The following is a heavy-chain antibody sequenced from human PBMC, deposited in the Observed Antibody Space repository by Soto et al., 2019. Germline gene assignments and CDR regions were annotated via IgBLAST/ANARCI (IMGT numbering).Heavy chain of an antibody. D-gene: IGHD1-26*01. CDR1: GFTFTSSA. CDR3: ARDDTEWELGY. V-gene: IGHV1-58*01. Sequence: ASVKVSCKASGFTFTSSAVQWVRQARGQRLEWIGWIVVGNGNTNYAQKFQERVTITRDTSASTAYMELSSLRSEDTAVYYCARDDTEWELGYWGQGPRVTVSS. J-gene: IGHJ4*02. CDR2: IVVGNGNT.